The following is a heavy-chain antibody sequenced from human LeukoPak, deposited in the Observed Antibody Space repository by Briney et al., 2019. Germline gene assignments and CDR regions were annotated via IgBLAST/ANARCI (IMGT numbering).Heavy chain of an antibody. Sequence: GASVKVSCKASGYTFTGYYMHWVRQAPGQGLEWMGWINPNSGGTNYAQKFQGRVTMTRDTSISTAYMELSRLRSDDTAVYYCARVFSSSWYYYGMDVWGQGTTVTVSS. J-gene: IGHJ6*02. CDR3: ARVFSSSWYYYGMDV. CDR2: INPNSGGT. V-gene: IGHV1-2*02. CDR1: GYTFTGYY. D-gene: IGHD6-13*01.